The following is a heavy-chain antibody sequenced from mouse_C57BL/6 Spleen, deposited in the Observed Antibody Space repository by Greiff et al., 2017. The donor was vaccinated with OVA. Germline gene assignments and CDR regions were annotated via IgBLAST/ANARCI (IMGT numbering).Heavy chain of an antibody. Sequence: QVQLQQPGTELVKPGASVKLSCKASGYTFTSYWMHWVKQRPGPGLEWIGNINPRNGGTNSNEKFKSKATLTVDKSSSTAYMQLSSLTSENSAVYYCATPYYYGSSYGYWGQGTTLTVSS. CDR2: INPRNGGT. CDR1: GYTFTSYW. D-gene: IGHD1-1*01. J-gene: IGHJ2*01. CDR3: ATPYYYGSSYGY. V-gene: IGHV1-53*01.